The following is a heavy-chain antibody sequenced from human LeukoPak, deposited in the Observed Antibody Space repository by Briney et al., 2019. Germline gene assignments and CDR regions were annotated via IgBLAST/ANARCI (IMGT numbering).Heavy chain of an antibody. Sequence: PGESLRLSCAASGFIFSDYWMNWVRQAPGKGLEWVANINQDGSENYYVDSVKGRFTISRDNAKNALYLQMNSLRAEDTAVYYCVAMDFDYWGQGTLVTVSS. CDR3: VAMDFDY. CDR1: GFIFSDYW. J-gene: IGHJ4*02. V-gene: IGHV3-7*01. CDR2: INQDGSEN. D-gene: IGHD2-8*01.